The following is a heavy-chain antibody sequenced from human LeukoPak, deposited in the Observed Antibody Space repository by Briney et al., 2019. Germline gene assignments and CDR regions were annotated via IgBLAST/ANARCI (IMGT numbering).Heavy chain of an antibody. Sequence: ASVKVSCKASGGTFSSYAISWVRQAPGQGLEWMGIINPSGGSTSYAQKFQGRVTMTRDTSTSTVYMELSSLRSEDTAVYYCARDGGGMGWQLETPARWFDPWGQGTLVTVSS. V-gene: IGHV1-46*01. D-gene: IGHD3-16*01. CDR3: ARDGGGMGWQLETPARWFDP. CDR1: GGTFSSYA. J-gene: IGHJ5*02. CDR2: INPSGGST.